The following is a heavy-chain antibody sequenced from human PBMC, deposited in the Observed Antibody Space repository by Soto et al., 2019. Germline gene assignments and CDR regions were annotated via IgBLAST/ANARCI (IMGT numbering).Heavy chain of an antibody. V-gene: IGHV3-30*18. J-gene: IGHJ6*01. CDR2: ISYDGSNK. Sequence: VGSLRLSCAASGFTFSSYGMHWVRQAPGKGLEWVAVISYDGSNKYYADSVKGRFTISRDNSKNTLYLQMNSLRAEDTAVYYCANSYSGCDFFRYGMDVWGQGSTV. CDR3: ANSYSGCDFFRYGMDV. CDR1: GFTFSSYG. D-gene: IGHD5-12*01.